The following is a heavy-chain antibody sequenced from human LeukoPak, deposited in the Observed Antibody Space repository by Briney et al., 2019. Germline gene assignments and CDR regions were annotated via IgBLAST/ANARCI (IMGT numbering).Heavy chain of an antibody. CDR2: INAGNGST. Sequence: GASVKVSCKASGYTFSGYAIHWVRQAPGQRLEWMGWINAGNGSTKYSQKFQGRVTITRDTSASTAYMELSSLRSEDTAVYYCARGYYDFWSGPNWFDPWGQGTLVTVSS. D-gene: IGHD3-3*01. V-gene: IGHV1-3*01. J-gene: IGHJ5*02. CDR1: GYTFSGYA. CDR3: ARGYYDFWSGPNWFDP.